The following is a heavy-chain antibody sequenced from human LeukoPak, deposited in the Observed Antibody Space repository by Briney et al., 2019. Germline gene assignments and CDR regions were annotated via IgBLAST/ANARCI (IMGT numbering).Heavy chain of an antibody. Sequence: SETLSLTCSVSGGSISSSTYYWGWIRQSPGKGLVWIGGIYYTGSTYYNPSLKSRVTISVDTSRNQFSLKLTSVTAADTAVYYCARWIRIALAGAYHFDYWGQGTRVTVSS. J-gene: IGHJ4*02. CDR3: ARWIRIALAGAYHFDY. V-gene: IGHV4-39*01. CDR1: GGSISSSTYY. CDR2: IYYTGST. D-gene: IGHD6-19*01.